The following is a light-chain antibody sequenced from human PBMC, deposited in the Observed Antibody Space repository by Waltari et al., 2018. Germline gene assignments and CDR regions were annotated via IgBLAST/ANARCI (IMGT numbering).Light chain of an antibody. J-gene: IGLJ1*01. CDR1: ELPSTY. CDR3: YSSDSTGLRV. V-gene: IGLV3-10*01. Sequence: YALTQPPPVSVSPGQTARITCSGHELPSTYAPWFQQKSGQAPRLVIYEDTKRPSGIPERFPGSSSGTVATLTITGAQVDDEADYYCYSSDSTGLRVFGGGTTVVVL. CDR2: EDT.